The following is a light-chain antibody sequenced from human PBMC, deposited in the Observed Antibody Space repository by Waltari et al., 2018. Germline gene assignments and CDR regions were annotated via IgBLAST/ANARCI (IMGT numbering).Light chain of an antibody. J-gene: IGLJ2*01. Sequence: SYVLTQPPSASVATAETARITCGGDNVGGKSVHWYQQKPGQAPLLVVYDDSARPSGIPDRFSASNSGNTATLTISRVENGDEADYYCQVWDTTSDRVVFGGGTKLTVL. CDR3: QVWDTTSDRVV. CDR2: DDS. CDR1: NVGGKS. V-gene: IGLV3-21*02.